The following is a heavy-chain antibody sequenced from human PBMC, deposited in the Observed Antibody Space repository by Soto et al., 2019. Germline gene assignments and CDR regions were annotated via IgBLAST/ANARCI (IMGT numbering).Heavy chain of an antibody. J-gene: IGHJ6*02. CDR3: ARGCSSTSCYAYYYDYYGMDV. V-gene: IGHV1-18*04. CDR2: ISAYNGNA. Sequence: ASVKVSCKASGYTFTSYGISWVRQAPGQGLEWMGWISAYNGNANYAQKLQGRVTMTTDTSTSTAYMELRSLRSDDTAVYYCARGCSSTSCYAYYYDYYGMDVWGQGTTVTVSS. CDR1: GYTFTSYG. D-gene: IGHD2-2*01.